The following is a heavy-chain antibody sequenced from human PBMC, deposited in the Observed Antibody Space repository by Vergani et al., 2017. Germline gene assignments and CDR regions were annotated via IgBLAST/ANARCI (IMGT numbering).Heavy chain of an antibody. Sequence: EVQLVESGGGLVQPGRSLRLSCAASGFTFDDYAMHWVRQAPGKGLEWVSGISWNSGSTGYADSVKGRFTISRDNAKNSLYLQMNSLRAEDTAVYYCARDWGDSGSSTWGYWGQGTLVTVSS. CDR3: ARDWGDSGSSTWGY. CDR1: GFTFDDYA. V-gene: IGHV3-9*01. J-gene: IGHJ4*02. CDR2: ISWNSGST. D-gene: IGHD1-26*01.